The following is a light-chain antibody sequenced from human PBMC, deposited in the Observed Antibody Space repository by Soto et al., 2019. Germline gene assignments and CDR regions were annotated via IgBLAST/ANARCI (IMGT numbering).Light chain of an antibody. V-gene: IGKV3-20*01. J-gene: IGKJ2*01. CDR1: QSVSSSY. Sequence: EIVLTQSPGTLSLSPGERATLSCRASQSVSSSYLAWYQQRPGQAPRLLIFGASYRATGIPDRFSGSGSGTDFTLTISRLEPEDFATYYCHQSYSTPYTFGQGTKLEIK. CDR2: GAS. CDR3: HQSYSTPYT.